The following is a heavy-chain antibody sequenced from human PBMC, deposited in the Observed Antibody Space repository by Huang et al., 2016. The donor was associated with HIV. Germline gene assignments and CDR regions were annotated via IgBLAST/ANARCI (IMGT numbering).Heavy chain of an antibody. CDR2: INPNSGGT. CDR3: ARTGAGTDAFDI. CDR1: GYTFTGYY. Sequence: QVQLVQSGAEVKKPGASVKVSCKASGYTFTGYYMHWVRQAPGQGLEWMGRINPNSGGTNYGQKCQGRVTMTRDTSISTAYMELSRLRSDDTVVYYCARTGAGTDAFDIWGQGTMVTVSS. J-gene: IGHJ3*02. V-gene: IGHV1-2*05. D-gene: IGHD6-13*01.